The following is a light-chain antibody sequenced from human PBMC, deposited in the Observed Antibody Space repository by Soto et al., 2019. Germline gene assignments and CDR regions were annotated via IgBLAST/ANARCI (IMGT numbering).Light chain of an antibody. CDR3: QQRSNWPLT. V-gene: IGKV3-11*01. CDR1: QGVSSY. CDR2: GAS. Sequence: ILFTQSPATLSLSPGERATLSCRPSQGVSSYLAWYQQKPGQAPRLLICGASNMATGILARFSRTASGTDFTLTISSLEPEDFAVYYCQQRSNWPLTFGGGTKVDIK. J-gene: IGKJ4*01.